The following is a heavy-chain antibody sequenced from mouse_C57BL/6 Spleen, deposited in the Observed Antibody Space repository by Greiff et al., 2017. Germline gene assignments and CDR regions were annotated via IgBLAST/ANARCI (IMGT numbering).Heavy chain of an antibody. CDR1: GYTFTSYW. Sequence: QVQLQQPGDELVRPGSSVKLSCKASGYTFTSYWMHWVKQRPIQGLEWIGNIDPSDSETHYNQKFKDKATLTVDKSSSTAYMQLSSLTSEDSAVYYWARHYGSSYRYFDVWGTGTTVTVSS. V-gene: IGHV1-52*01. D-gene: IGHD1-1*01. CDR3: ARHYGSSYRYFDV. J-gene: IGHJ1*03. CDR2: IDPSDSET.